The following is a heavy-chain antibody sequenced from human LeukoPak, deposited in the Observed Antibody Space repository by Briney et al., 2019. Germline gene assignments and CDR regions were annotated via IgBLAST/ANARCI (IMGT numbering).Heavy chain of an antibody. V-gene: IGHV3-73*01. CDR1: GFTFSGSA. CDR3: TSHYDSSGYYLLGY. Sequence: GGSLRLSCAASGFTFSGSAMHWVRQASGKGLEWVGRIRSKANSYATAYAASVEGRFTISRDDSKNTAYLQMNSLKTEDTAVYYCTSHYDSSGYYLLGYWGQGTLVTVSS. CDR2: IRSKANSYAT. D-gene: IGHD3-22*01. J-gene: IGHJ4*02.